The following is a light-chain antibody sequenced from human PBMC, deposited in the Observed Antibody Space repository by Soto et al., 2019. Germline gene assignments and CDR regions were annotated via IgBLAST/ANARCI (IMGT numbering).Light chain of an antibody. Sequence: DIQMTQSPSSLSASVGDRVTITCRARQSISNYLNWYQLKPGKVPKLLIYAASTLQTGVPSRFSGSGSGTDFTLTISSLQPEDSASYYCQLSYSSWATFGGGTKVEIK. J-gene: IGKJ4*01. CDR1: QSISNY. CDR2: AAS. V-gene: IGKV1-39*01. CDR3: QLSYSSWAT.